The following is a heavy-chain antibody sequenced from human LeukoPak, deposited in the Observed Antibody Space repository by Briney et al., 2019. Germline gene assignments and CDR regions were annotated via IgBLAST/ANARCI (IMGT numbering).Heavy chain of an antibody. D-gene: IGHD5-24*01. J-gene: IGHJ4*02. CDR3: TRQTERDAYNRY. CDR1: GFTVSSNF. CDR2: IYSGGST. Sequence: GGSLRLSCAASGFTVSSNFLSWVRQPPGKGLEWVSDIYSGGSTYYADSVKGRFTISRDNSKNTLYLQMNSLRAEDTAVYYCTRQTERDAYNRYWGQGTLVTVSS. V-gene: IGHV3-53*01.